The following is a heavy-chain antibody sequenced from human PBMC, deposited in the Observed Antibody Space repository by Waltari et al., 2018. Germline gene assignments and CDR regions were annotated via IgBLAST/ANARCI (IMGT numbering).Heavy chain of an antibody. CDR3: ARGLGSSSWPNYYYYYMDV. CDR2: IYYSGSS. V-gene: IGHV4-59*01. D-gene: IGHD6-13*01. Sequence: QVQLQESGPGLVKPSETLSLTCTVSGGSISSYYWSWIRQPPGKGLEWIGYIYYSGSSNYNPSLNSRVTISVDTSKNQFSLKLNSVTAADTAVYYCARGLGSSSWPNYYYYYMDVWGKGTTVTVSS. J-gene: IGHJ6*03. CDR1: GGSISSYY.